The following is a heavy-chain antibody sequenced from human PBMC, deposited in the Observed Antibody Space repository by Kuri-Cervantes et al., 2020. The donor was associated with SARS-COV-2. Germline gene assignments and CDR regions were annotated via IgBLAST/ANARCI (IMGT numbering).Heavy chain of an antibody. V-gene: IGHV3-11*04. Sequence: GGSLRLSCAASGFTFSDYYISWIRQAPGKGLEWVSYISSSGSTIYYADSVKGRFTISRDNAKNSLYLQMNSLRAEDTAVYYCAIGDSSSPHDAFDIWGQGTMVTVSS. J-gene: IGHJ3*02. D-gene: IGHD6-6*01. CDR1: GFTFSDYY. CDR3: AIGDSSSPHDAFDI. CDR2: ISSSGSTI.